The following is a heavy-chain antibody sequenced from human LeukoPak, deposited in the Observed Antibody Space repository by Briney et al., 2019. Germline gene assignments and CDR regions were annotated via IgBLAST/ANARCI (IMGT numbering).Heavy chain of an antibody. CDR3: ARNVPLRGVTN. CDR2: IYTSGST. J-gene: IGHJ4*02. D-gene: IGHD3-10*01. CDR1: GGSISSYY. V-gene: IGHV4-4*09. Sequence: SETLSLTCTVSGGSISSYYWSWIRQPPGKGLEWIGYIYTSGSTNYNPSLKSRVTISVDTSKNQFSLKLSSVTAADTAVYYCARNVPLRGVTNWGRGTLVTVSS.